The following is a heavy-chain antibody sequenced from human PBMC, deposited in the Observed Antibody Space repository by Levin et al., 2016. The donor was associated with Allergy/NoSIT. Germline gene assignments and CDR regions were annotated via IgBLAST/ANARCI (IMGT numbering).Heavy chain of an antibody. D-gene: IGHD2-2*01. Sequence: SETLSLTCAVSGYSISSGYYWGWIRQPPGKGLEWIGSIFHTGSTYHNPSLTSRISISVDTSKNQFSLRLRSVTAADTAVYYCARDRGHCIGASCYGWFRPWGQGTLVTVSS. V-gene: IGHV4-38-2*02. CDR1: GYSISSGYY. CDR2: IFHTGST. J-gene: IGHJ5*02. CDR3: ARDRGHCIGASCYGWFRP.